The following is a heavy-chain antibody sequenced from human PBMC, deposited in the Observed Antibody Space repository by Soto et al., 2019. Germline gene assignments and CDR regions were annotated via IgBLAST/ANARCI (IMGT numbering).Heavy chain of an antibody. CDR3: ARAPSGSYYRGSWFDP. V-gene: IGHV4-31*03. J-gene: IGHJ5*02. CDR1: GGSISSGGYY. D-gene: IGHD3-10*01. CDR2: IYYSGST. Sequence: SETLSLTCTVSGGSISSGGYYWSWIRQHPGKGLEWIGYIYYSGSTYYNPSLKSRVTISVDTSKNQFSLKLSSVTAADTAVYYCARAPSGSYYRGSWFDPWGQGTLVTVSS.